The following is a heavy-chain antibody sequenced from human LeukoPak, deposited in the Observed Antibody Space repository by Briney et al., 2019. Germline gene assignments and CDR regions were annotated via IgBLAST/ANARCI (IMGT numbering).Heavy chain of an antibody. Sequence: GGSLRLSCAASGFTFSSHWMSWVRQAPGKGLEWVANIKVDGSEKYYVDSVKGRFTISRDNAKNSLYLQMNSLRAEDTAVYYCARDWSGVASGIEYWGQGTLVTVSS. J-gene: IGHJ4*02. CDR3: ARDWSGVASGIEY. V-gene: IGHV3-7*01. CDR2: IKVDGSEK. CDR1: GFTFSSHW. D-gene: IGHD1-1*01.